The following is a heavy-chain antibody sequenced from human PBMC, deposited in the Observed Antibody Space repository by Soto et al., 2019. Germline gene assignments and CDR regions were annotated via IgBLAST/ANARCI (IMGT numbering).Heavy chain of an antibody. CDR1: VFTFGDYA. D-gene: IGHD3-3*01. J-gene: IGHJ4*02. CDR2: IRSKAYCGTT. Sequence: PGGSLRLSCTASVFTFGDYAMRWVRQAPGKGLEWVGFIRSKAYCGTTEYDASVKGRFTISRDDSKSIAYLQMNRLKTEDTAVYYCTRELRITIFGVVIGFDYWGKGT. V-gene: IGHV3-49*04. CDR3: TRELRITIFGVVIGFDY.